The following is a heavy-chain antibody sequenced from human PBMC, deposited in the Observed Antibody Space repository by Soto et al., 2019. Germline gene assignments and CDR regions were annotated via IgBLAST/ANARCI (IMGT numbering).Heavy chain of an antibody. Sequence: ASVKVSCKASGGGNLRDYRTTWVRRAPGQGLEWMGGIIPKLGSANYAQNFQGRVTITADESTNTVYMELRSLRSDDPAVYYCARGGDGYNSGTFYRAQETPFPVSS. CDR3: ARGGDGYNSGTFY. D-gene: IGHD2-21*01. CDR1: GGGNLRDYR. CDR2: IIPKLGSA. J-gene: IGHJ4*02. V-gene: IGHV1-69*13.